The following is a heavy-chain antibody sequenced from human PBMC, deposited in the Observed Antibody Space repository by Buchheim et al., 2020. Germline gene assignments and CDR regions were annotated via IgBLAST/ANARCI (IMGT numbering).Heavy chain of an antibody. CDR1: GFTFSNHW. CDR3: VRGRGQLDYYYYYMDV. D-gene: IGHD6-6*01. Sequence: EVQLVESGGGLVQPGGSLRLSCAASGFTFSNHWMHWVRQGPGKGLLWVSRIKSDGSGTTYADSVKGRFTISRDNAKNTLYLKMNSLRAEDTAVYYCVRGRGQLDYYYYYMDVWGKGTT. V-gene: IGHV3-74*03. CDR2: IKSDGSGT. J-gene: IGHJ6*03.